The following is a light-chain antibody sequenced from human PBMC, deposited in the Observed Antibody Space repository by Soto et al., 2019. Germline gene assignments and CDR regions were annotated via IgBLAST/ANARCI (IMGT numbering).Light chain of an antibody. Sequence: QSVLTQPPSMSGAPGQRVTISCTGSSSNIGAGYDVDWYQQHPGTAPKLLIFDNNNRPSGVPDRFSGSKSDTSASLAITGLQAEDEADYYCQSFDTSLSGFVVFGGGTKLTVL. J-gene: IGLJ2*01. CDR2: DNN. CDR1: SSNIGAGYD. V-gene: IGLV1-40*01. CDR3: QSFDTSLSGFVV.